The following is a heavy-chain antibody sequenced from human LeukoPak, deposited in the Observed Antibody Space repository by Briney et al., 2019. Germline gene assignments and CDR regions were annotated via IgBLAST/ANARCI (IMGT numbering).Heavy chain of an antibody. CDR2: VNRDGSET. Sequence: GGSLRLSCAASGFALSSHWLTWVRQVPGRGPEWVANVNRDGSETYYLDSVKGRFTISKDNAKNSLYLQMNSLRAEDTALYHCARNNGMDVWGQGTTVIVSS. CDR1: GFALSSHW. V-gene: IGHV3-7*03. CDR3: ARNNGMDV. J-gene: IGHJ6*02.